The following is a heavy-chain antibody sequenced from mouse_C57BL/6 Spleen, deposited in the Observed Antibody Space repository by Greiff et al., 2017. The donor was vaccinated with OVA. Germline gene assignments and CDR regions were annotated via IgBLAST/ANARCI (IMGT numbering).Heavy chain of an antibody. CDR3: ARMREGAMDD. J-gene: IGHJ4*01. CDR1: GYTFTDYY. CDR2: INPNNGGT. Sequence: EVQLQQSGPELVKPGASVKISCKASGYTFTDYYMNWVKQSHGKSLEWIGDINPNNGGTSYNQKFKGKATLTVDKSSSTAYMELRSLTSEDSAVYYCARMREGAMDDWGQGTSVTVSS. V-gene: IGHV1-26*01.